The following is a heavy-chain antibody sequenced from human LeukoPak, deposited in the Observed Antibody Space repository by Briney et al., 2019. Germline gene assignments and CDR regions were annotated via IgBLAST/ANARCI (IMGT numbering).Heavy chain of an antibody. V-gene: IGHV3-30*03. D-gene: IGHD4-23*01. CDR2: ISYDGSNK. CDR3: ARYYGGNSACDY. J-gene: IGHJ4*02. Sequence: GGSLRLSCAASGFTFSSYSMNWVRQAPGKGLEWVAVISYDGSNKYYADSVKGRFTISRDNSKNTLYLQMNSLRAEDTAVCYCARYYGGNSACDYWGQGTLVTVSS. CDR1: GFTFSSYS.